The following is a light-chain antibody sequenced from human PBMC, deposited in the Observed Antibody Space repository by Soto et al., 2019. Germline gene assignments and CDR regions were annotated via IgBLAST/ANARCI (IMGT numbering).Light chain of an antibody. CDR3: QSYDSSNWV. Sequence: NFMLTQPHSVSESPGKTVTISCTRSSGNIASNYVQWYQQRPGSSPTIMIYGNNQRPSGVPDRFSGSIDFSSNSASLTISGLKTEDEADYYCQSYDSSNWVFGGGTKLTVL. V-gene: IGLV6-57*01. CDR1: SGNIASNY. CDR2: GNN. J-gene: IGLJ3*02.